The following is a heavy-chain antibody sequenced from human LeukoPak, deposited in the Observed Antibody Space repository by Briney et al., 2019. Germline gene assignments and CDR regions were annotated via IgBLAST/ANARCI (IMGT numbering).Heavy chain of an antibody. CDR3: VRDHYWCFDL. V-gene: IGHV3-21*05. Sequence: GGSLRLSCAASGFTFGTFTMNWVRQAPGKGLEWIAYISSSDMYYADSVKGRFAISRDNAKNSLYLQMNSPRAEDTAVYYCVRDHYWCFDLWGHGTLVTVSS. CDR1: GFTFGTFT. J-gene: IGHJ2*01. CDR2: ISSSDM.